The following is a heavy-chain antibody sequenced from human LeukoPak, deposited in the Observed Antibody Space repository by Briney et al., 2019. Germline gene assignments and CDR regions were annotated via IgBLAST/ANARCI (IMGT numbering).Heavy chain of an antibody. V-gene: IGHV3-21*01. J-gene: IGHJ4*02. CDR3: ARVGVLAGSQHFDS. D-gene: IGHD3-10*01. Sequence: GGSLRLSCAASGVTFHDYVMHWVRQAPGKGLEWVSTISSSSSYIYYADSVKGRFTISRDNAKNSLYLQMKSLRAEDTALYYCARVGVLAGSQHFDSWGQGTLVTVSS. CDR1: GVTFHDYV. CDR2: ISSSSSYI.